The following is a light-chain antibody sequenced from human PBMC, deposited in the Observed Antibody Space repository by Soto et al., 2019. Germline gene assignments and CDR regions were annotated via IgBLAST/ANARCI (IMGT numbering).Light chain of an antibody. J-gene: IGLJ1*01. Sequence: QSALTQPRSVSGSPGQSVTISCTGTSSDVDGYNYVSWYQQHPDKAPKVMIYDVTKRPSGVPDRFSGSKSGNTASLTISGLQAEDEADYYCCSYAGSYIYVFGTGTKLTVL. CDR1: SSDVDGYNY. V-gene: IGLV2-11*01. CDR3: CSYAGSYIYV. CDR2: DVT.